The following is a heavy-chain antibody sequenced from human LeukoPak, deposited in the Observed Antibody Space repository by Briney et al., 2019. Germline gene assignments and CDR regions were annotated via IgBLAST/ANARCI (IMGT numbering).Heavy chain of an antibody. J-gene: IGHJ1*01. D-gene: IGHD6-19*01. Sequence: PGGSLRLSCGASGFTFSSYAMSWVRQAPGKGLEWVAVISGGGGNTYYVDSVKGRCTISRDNSKNTLYLEMNSLRAEDTAVYYCATDPTVAGMSEYFQHWGQGTMVTVSS. CDR3: ATDPTVAGMSEYFQH. CDR1: GFTFSSYA. V-gene: IGHV3-23*01. CDR2: ISGGGGNT.